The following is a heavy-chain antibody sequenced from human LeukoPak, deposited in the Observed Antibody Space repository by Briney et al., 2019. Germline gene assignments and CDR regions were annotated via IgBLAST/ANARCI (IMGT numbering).Heavy chain of an antibody. J-gene: IGHJ5*02. CDR1: GGSFSGYY. Sequence: PSETLSLTCAVYGGSFSGYYWSWIRQPPGKGLEWIGEINHSGSTNYNPSLKSRVTISVDTSKNQFSLKLSSVTAADTAVYYCAARTGPNGSSNPNWFDPWGQGTLVTVSS. CDR2: INHSGST. D-gene: IGHD6-13*01. CDR3: AARTGPNGSSNPNWFDP. V-gene: IGHV4-34*01.